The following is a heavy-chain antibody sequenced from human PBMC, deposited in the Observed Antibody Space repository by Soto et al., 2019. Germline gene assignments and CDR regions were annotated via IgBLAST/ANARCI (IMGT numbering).Heavy chain of an antibody. V-gene: IGHV3-11*06. Sequence: GGSLRLSCAASGFSFSDYYMGWIRQAPGKGLECLSYISSGSGYTDYADSVKGRFTISRDNANNSLFLQMNSLRVEDTAVYYCARETAGHFDYWGQGALVTVSS. CDR1: GFSFSDYY. CDR2: ISSGSGYT. J-gene: IGHJ4*02. D-gene: IGHD6-13*01. CDR3: ARETAGHFDY.